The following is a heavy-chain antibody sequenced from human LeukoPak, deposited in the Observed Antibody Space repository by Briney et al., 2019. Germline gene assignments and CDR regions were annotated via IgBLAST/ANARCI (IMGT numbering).Heavy chain of an antibody. Sequence: ASVKVSCKASGYTFRGNFIHWVRQAPGLGLEWMGWINPNTGGTNSAEKFQGRVTLTRDTSLTTAYMELTSLRSDDTAVYYCARDPPAYPCTTTRCYPEVDYWGQGTLVTVSS. CDR1: GYTFRGNF. CDR3: ARDPPAYPCTTTRCYPEVDY. CDR2: INPNTGGT. V-gene: IGHV1-2*02. D-gene: IGHD2-2*01. J-gene: IGHJ4*02.